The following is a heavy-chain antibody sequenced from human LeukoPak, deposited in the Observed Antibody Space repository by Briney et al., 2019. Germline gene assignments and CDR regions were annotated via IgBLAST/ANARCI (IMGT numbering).Heavy chain of an antibody. D-gene: IGHD5-18*01. CDR1: GYTFTGYY. V-gene: IGHV1-2*02. CDR2: INPNSGGT. CDR3: ARGLGYSYGVDAFDI. J-gene: IGHJ3*02. Sequence: ASVKVSCKASGYTFTGYYMHWVQQAPGQGLEWMGWINPNSGGTNYAQKFQGRVTMTRDTSISTAYMELSRLRSDDTAVYYCARGLGYSYGVDAFDIWGQGTMVTVSS.